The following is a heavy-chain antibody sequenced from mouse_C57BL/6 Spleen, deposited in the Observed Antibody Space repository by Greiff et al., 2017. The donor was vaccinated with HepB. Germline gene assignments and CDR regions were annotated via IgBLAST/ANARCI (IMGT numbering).Heavy chain of an antibody. V-gene: IGHV1-82*01. CDR1: GYAFSSSW. CDR2: IYPGDGDT. CDR3: ARRDYYGSSPFAY. J-gene: IGHJ3*01. Sequence: VMLVESGPELVKPGASVKISCKASGYAFSSSWMNWVKQRPGKGLEWIGRIYPGDGDTNYNGKFKGKATLTADKSSSTAYMQLSSLTSEDSAVYFCARRDYYGSSPFAYWGQGTLVTVSA. D-gene: IGHD1-1*01.